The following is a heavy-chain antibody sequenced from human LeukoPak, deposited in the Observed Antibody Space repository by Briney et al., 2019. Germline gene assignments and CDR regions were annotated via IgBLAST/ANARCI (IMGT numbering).Heavy chain of an antibody. Sequence: GGSLRLSCVASRFTFSNYWMSWVRQAPGKGLERVANINQDGSEKYSVDSVKGRFTFSRDNAKNSLFLQMNSLRADDTAVYYCARDDSSGYYYFDNWGQGTLVTVSS. D-gene: IGHD3-22*01. CDR1: RFTFSNYW. V-gene: IGHV3-7*01. CDR3: ARDDSSGYYYFDN. J-gene: IGHJ4*02. CDR2: INQDGSEK.